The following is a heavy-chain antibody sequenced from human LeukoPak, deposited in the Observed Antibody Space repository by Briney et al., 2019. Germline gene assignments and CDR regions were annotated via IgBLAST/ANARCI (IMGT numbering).Heavy chain of an antibody. J-gene: IGHJ4*02. CDR3: ARHYYSAPFDY. Sequence: PSETLSFTCTVSGGSISSISYYWGWIRQSPGKGLEWIGSIYYSGSTYYNPSLKSRVTISVDTSKNQFSLRLSSVAAADTAVYYCARHYYSAPFDYWGQGTLVTVSS. V-gene: IGHV4-39*01. CDR1: GGSISSISYY. CDR2: IYYSGST. D-gene: IGHD3-10*01.